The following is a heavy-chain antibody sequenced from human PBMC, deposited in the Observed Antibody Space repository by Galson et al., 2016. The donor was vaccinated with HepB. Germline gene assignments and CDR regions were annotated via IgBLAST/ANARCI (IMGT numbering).Heavy chain of an antibody. V-gene: IGHV5-10-1*01. CDR1: GYNFTNYW. CDR2: IDPSDSYT. Sequence: QSGAEVKKPGESLRISCKGSGYNFTNYWYTWVRQMPGKGLEWMGRIDPSDSYTSYSPSFQGHVTISTDKSISTAYLQWTSLKASDTAMYYWRGFGDAKSHDIFDIWGQGTMVTVSS. D-gene: IGHD3-10*01. CDR3: RGFGDAKSHDIFDI. J-gene: IGHJ3*02.